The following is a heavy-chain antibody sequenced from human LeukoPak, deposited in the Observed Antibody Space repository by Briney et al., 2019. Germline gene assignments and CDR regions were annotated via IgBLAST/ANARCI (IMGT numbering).Heavy chain of an antibody. CDR2: ISSNGGST. J-gene: IGHJ4*02. CDR1: GFTFSSYA. V-gene: IGHV3-64*01. D-gene: IGHD2-15*01. Sequence: GGSLRLSCAASGFTFSSYAMHWVRQAPGKGLEYVSAISSNGGSTYYANSVKGRFTISRDNSKNTLYLQMGSLRAEDMAVYYCAKDLPYCSGGSCYFAAPSDYWGQGTLVTVSS. CDR3: AKDLPYCSGGSCYFAAPSDY.